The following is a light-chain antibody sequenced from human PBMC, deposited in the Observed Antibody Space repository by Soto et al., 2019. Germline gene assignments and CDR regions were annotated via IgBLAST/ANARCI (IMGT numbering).Light chain of an antibody. CDR3: SSYTSSSTWV. J-gene: IGLJ3*02. Sequence: QSALTQPASVSGSPGQSITISCTGTSSDVGGYNYVSWYQQHPGKAPKLMIYEVSNRPSGVSNRFSGSTSGNTASLTISGLQAEYESEYYCSSYTSSSTWVFGGGTKLTVL. CDR2: EVS. V-gene: IGLV2-14*01. CDR1: SSDVGGYNY.